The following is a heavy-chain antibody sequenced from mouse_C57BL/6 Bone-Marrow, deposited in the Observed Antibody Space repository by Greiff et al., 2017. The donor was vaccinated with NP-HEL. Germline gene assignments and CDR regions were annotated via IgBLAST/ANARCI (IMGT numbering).Heavy chain of an antibody. Sequence: QVQLQQSGAELARPGASVKLSCTASGYTFTSYGISWVKQRTGQGLEWIGEIYPRSGNTYYKEKFKGKATLTADKSTITAYMELRILTSKDSAVYFSAISEDALYAMDYWGQGTAVTVSS. V-gene: IGHV1-81*01. CDR1: GYTFTSYG. CDR2: IYPRSGNT. J-gene: IGHJ4*01. CDR3: AISEDALYAMDY.